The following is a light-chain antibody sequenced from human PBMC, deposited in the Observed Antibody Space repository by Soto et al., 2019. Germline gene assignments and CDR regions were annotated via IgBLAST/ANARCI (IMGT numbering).Light chain of an antibody. CDR1: ASTIGRNY. Sequence: QSVLTQSPSASGTPGQRVTISCSGSASTIGRNYVYWYQRLPGMAPKLLIYRNSQRPSGVPGRFSGSKSGTSASLAISGLRSEDEADYYCAAWDDNLSGFYVFGAGTKVTVL. J-gene: IGLJ1*01. CDR3: AAWDDNLSGFYV. V-gene: IGLV1-47*01. CDR2: RNS.